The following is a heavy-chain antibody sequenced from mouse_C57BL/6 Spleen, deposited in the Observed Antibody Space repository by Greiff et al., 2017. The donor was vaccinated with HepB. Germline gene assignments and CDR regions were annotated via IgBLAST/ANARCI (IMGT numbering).Heavy chain of an antibody. CDR2: IYPRSGNT. D-gene: IGHD2-3*01. CDR3: ASIYDGYHSGYFDV. V-gene: IGHV1-81*01. Sequence: QVQLQQSGAEPARPGASVKLSCKASGYTFTSYGISWVKQRTGQGLEWIGEIYPRSGNTYYNEKFKGKATLTADKSSSTAYMELRSLTSEDSAVYFCASIYDGYHSGYFDVWGTGTTVTVSS. J-gene: IGHJ1*03. CDR1: GYTFTSYG.